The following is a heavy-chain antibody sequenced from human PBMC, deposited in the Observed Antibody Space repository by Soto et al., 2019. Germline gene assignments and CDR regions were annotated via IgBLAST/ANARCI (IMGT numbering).Heavy chain of an antibody. CDR3: ARDTGAPGWSGYDYYYYGMDV. V-gene: IGHV4-4*07. D-gene: IGHD3-3*01. J-gene: IGHJ6*02. CDR1: GGSISSYY. CDR2: IYTSGST. Sequence: QVQLQESGPGLVKPSETLSLTCTVSGGSISSYYWSWIRQPAGKGLEWIGRIYTSGSTNYNPSLKSRVTMSVDTSKNQFSLKLSSVTAADTAVYYCARDTGAPGWSGYDYYYYGMDVWGQGTTVTVSS.